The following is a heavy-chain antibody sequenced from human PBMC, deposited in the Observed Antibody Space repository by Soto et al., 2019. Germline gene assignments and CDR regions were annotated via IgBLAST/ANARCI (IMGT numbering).Heavy chain of an antibody. CDR2: ISAYNCNT. Sequence: ASVKVSCKTSGYTFTSSGISWVRQAPGQGLEWMGGISAYNCNTNYAQKLKGRVTMTTDTSTRTAYMEWRSLRSDDTAVYYCARDKCSGGSCYYEFDPWGQGTLVTVSS. J-gene: IGHJ5*02. CDR1: GYTFTSSG. V-gene: IGHV1-18*01. CDR3: ARDKCSGGSCYYEFDP. D-gene: IGHD2-15*01.